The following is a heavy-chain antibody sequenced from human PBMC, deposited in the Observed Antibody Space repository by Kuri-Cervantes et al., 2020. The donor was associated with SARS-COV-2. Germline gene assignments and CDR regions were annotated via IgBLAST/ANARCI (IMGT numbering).Heavy chain of an antibody. D-gene: IGHD3-22*01. CDR2: IDWDDDK. Sequence: TLSLTCAVYGGSFSGYYWSWIRQPPGKALEWLARIDWDDDKYYSTSLKTRLTISKDTSKNQVVLTMTNMDPVDTATYYCAQSCSGYYSWGRGPLAPVSS. CDR3: AQSCSGYYS. J-gene: IGHJ5*02. CDR1: GGSFSGYY. V-gene: IGHV2-70*11.